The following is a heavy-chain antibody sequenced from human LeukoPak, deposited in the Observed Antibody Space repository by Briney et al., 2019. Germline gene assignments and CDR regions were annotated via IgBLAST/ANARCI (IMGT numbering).Heavy chain of an antibody. CDR1: GYTFTGYY. CDR2: INPNSGGT. V-gene: IGHV1-2*02. D-gene: IGHD6-13*01. Sequence: ASVKVSCKASGYTFTGYYMHWVRQAPGQGLEWTGWINPNSGGTNYAQKFQGRVTMTRDTSISTAYMELSRLTPDDTAVYYCARAGSSSRWVNDYWGQGTLVTVSS. J-gene: IGHJ4*02. CDR3: ARAGSSSRWVNDY.